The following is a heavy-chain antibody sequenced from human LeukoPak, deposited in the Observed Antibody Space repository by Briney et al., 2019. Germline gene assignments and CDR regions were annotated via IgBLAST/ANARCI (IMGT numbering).Heavy chain of an antibody. J-gene: IGHJ6*03. V-gene: IGHV3-7*01. CDR3: AREYSSGWYLGYYYYMDV. CDR1: GFTFSSYS. D-gene: IGHD6-19*01. CDR2: IKQEGSEK. Sequence: PGGSLRLSCAASGFTFSSYSMSWVRQAPGKGLEWVANIKQEGSEKYYVDSVKGRFTISRDNAKNSLYLQMNSPRAEDTAVYYCAREYSSGWYLGYYYYMDVWGKGTTVTVSS.